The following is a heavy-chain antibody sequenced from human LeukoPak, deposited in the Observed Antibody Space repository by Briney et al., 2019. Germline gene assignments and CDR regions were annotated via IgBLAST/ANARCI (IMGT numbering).Heavy chain of an antibody. Sequence: GGSLRLSCAASGFTFSSYAMSWVRQAPGKGLEWVSAISGSGGSTYYADSVKGRFTISRDNSKNTLYLQMNSLRAEDTAVYYCARFPSAMVRGVTHSGWFDPWGQGTLVTVSS. D-gene: IGHD3-10*01. CDR3: ARFPSAMVRGVTHSGWFDP. J-gene: IGHJ5*02. CDR2: ISGSGGST. CDR1: GFTFSSYA. V-gene: IGHV3-23*01.